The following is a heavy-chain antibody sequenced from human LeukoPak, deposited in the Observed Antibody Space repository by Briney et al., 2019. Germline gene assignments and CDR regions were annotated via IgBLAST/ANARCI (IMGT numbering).Heavy chain of an antibody. CDR1: GGSISSSSYY. Sequence: PSETLSLTCTVSGGSISSSSYYWGWIRQPPGKGLEWIGSIYYSGSTYYNPSLKSRVTISVDTSKNQFSLKLSSVTAADTAVYYCARFPAVTTEYFDCWGQGTLVTVSS. D-gene: IGHD4-17*01. V-gene: IGHV4-39*01. CDR2: IYYSGST. J-gene: IGHJ4*02. CDR3: ARFPAVTTEYFDC.